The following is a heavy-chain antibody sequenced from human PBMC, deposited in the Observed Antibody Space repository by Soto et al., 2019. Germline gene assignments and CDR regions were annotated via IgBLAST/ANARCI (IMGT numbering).Heavy chain of an antibody. V-gene: IGHV3-74*01. CDR1: GFTFSSYW. J-gene: IGHJ6*03. D-gene: IGHD3-10*01. Sequence: EVQLVESGGDLVQPGGSLRLSCAASGFTFSSYWMNWVCQAPGKGLVWVSRINSDGSSTSYADSVKGRFTISRDNAKNTLDLQMNSLRAEDTAVYYCARGGVRRARCCVDYYYMDVWAKGPRSPSP. CDR3: ARGGVRRARCCVDYYYMDV. CDR2: INSDGSST.